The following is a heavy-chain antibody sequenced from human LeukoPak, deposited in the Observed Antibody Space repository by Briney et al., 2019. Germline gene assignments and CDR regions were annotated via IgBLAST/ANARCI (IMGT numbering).Heavy chain of an antibody. V-gene: IGHV3-7*01. Sequence: GGSLRLSCAASGFTFSNYWMSWVRQAPGKGLEWVANIKQDGSEKYYVDSVKGRFTISRDNAKNSLYLQMNNLRVEDTAVYYCARRLRDITMIVVVTPGFDYWGQGTLVTVSS. D-gene: IGHD3-22*01. CDR3: ARRLRDITMIVVVTPGFDY. CDR2: IKQDGSEK. J-gene: IGHJ4*02. CDR1: GFTFSNYW.